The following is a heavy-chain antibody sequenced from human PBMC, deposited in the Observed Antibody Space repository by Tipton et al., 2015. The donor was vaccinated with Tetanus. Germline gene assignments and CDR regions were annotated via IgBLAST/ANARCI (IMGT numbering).Heavy chain of an antibody. J-gene: IGHJ5*02. CDR3: ARDRGQQFVSDWFDP. V-gene: IGHV4-30-2*01. Sequence: LRLSCTVSGGSINSPDYSWGWIRQPPGKGLEWIGYIYQSGSTSHNPSLATRVTITADKSKNQFSLNLRSVTAADTAAYYCARDRGQQFVSDWFDPWGQGTLVTVSS. CDR2: IYQSGST. D-gene: IGHD6-6*01. CDR1: GGSINSPDYS.